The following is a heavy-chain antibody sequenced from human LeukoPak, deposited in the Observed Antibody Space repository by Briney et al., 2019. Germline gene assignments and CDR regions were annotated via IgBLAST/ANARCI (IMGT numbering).Heavy chain of an antibody. V-gene: IGHV4-39*01. CDR2: VYYTGGT. Sequence: SETLSLTCTVSGGSISSSSHFWDGIRQPPGEGLEWIGNVYYTGGTDYNPSLRSRFTMSVDTSKNQFSLKVNSVTAADTAIYYCARHVAYVPLEIWGQGISVTVSS. J-gene: IGHJ3*02. CDR3: ARHVAYVPLEI. CDR1: GGSISSSSHF. D-gene: IGHD3-10*02.